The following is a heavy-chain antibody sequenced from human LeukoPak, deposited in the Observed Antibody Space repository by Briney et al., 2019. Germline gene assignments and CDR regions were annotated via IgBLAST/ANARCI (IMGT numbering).Heavy chain of an antibody. Sequence: GGSLRLSCAAPGFTATTNYMSWVRQAPGKRLEWVSVIYSGGITYYADSVKGRFTISRDNPKTTLYLQMNSLRVEDTAVYFCAKRGVVIRVILVGFHKEAYYFDSWGQGALVTVSS. V-gene: IGHV3-53*01. CDR3: AKRGVVIRVILVGFHKEAYYFDS. D-gene: IGHD3-22*01. J-gene: IGHJ4*02. CDR2: IYSGGIT. CDR1: GFTATTNY.